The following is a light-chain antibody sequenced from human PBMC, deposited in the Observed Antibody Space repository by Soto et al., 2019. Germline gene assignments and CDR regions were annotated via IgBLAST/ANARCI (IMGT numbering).Light chain of an antibody. CDR2: NNN. CDR3: AAWDDSLNGHV. V-gene: IGLV1-44*01. Sequence: QSVLTQPPSASGTPGQRVTISCSGSSSNIGRNTVNWYQQLPGTAPKVLIYNNNQRPSGVPDRFSGSKSGTSASLAISGLQSEAEADYYCAAWDDSLNGHVFGTGTKVTVL. J-gene: IGLJ1*01. CDR1: SSNIGRNT.